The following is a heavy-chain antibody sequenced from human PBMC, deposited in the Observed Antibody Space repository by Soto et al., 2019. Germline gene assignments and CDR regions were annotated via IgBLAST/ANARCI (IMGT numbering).Heavy chain of an antibody. CDR1: GFTFSSYG. D-gene: IGHD1-7*01. CDR3: AKDRLELELPYYYYYMDV. CDR2: ISYDGSNK. V-gene: IGHV3-30*18. J-gene: IGHJ6*03. Sequence: QAAGSLRLSCAASGFTFSSYGMHWVRQAPGKGLEWVAVISYDGSNKYYADSVKGRFTISRDNSKNTLYLQMNSLRAEDTAVYYCAKDRLELELPYYYYYMDVWGKGTTVTVSS.